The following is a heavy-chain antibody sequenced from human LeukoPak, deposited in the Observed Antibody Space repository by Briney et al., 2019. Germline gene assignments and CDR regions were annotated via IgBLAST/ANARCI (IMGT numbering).Heavy chain of an antibody. J-gene: IGHJ6*03. Sequence: GRSLRLSCAASGFTFSSYAMHWVRQAPGKGLEWVAVISYDGSNKYYADSVKGRFTISRDNSKNTLYLQMNSLRAEDTAVYYCARDAHYDYVWGSYDYYYYMTSGAKGPRSPSP. CDR3: ARDAHYDYVWGSYDYYYYMTS. V-gene: IGHV3-30*04. CDR1: GFTFSSYA. D-gene: IGHD3-16*01. CDR2: ISYDGSNK.